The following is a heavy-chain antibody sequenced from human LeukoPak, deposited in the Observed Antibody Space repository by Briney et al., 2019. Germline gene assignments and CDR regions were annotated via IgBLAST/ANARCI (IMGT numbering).Heavy chain of an antibody. Sequence: ASVKVSCKASGYTFTNYYMHWVRQAPGQELEWMGIINRSGGRTIYAQKFQGRVTMTRDTSTSTVYMELSSLRSEDTAVYYCARDGYGEDYYYMDVWGKGTTVTISS. J-gene: IGHJ6*03. CDR1: GYTFTNYY. CDR2: INRSGGRT. CDR3: ARDGYGEDYYYMDV. D-gene: IGHD4-17*01. V-gene: IGHV1-46*01.